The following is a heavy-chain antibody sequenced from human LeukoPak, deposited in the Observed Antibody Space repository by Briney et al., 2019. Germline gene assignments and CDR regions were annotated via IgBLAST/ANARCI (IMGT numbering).Heavy chain of an antibody. V-gene: IGHV4-34*01. J-gene: IGHJ6*03. CDR1: GGSFSGYY. CDR2: INHSGST. Sequence: SETLSLTCAVYGGSFSGYYWSWIRQPPGKGLEWIGEINHSGSTNYNPSLKSRVTISVDTSKNQFSLKLSSVTAADTAVYYCARGPVGSGTGKGGYYYYYMDVWGEGTTVTVSS. CDR3: ARGPVGSGTGKGGYYYYYMDV. D-gene: IGHD2-2*01.